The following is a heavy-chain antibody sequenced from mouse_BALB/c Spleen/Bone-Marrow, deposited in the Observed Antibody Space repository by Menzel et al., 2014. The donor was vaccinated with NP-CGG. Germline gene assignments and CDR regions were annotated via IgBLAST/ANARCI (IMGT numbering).Heavy chain of an antibody. V-gene: IGHV4-1*02. CDR2: INPDSSTI. Sequence: EVKLVESGGGLVQPGGSLKLSCAASGFDFSRYWMSWVRPAPGKGLEWIGEINPDSSTINYTPSLKDKFIISRDNAKNTLYLQMSKVRSEDAARYYCARGGWSSYWYFDVWGAGTTVTVSS. CDR3: ARGGWSSYWYFDV. D-gene: IGHD2-3*01. CDR1: GFDFSRYW. J-gene: IGHJ1*01.